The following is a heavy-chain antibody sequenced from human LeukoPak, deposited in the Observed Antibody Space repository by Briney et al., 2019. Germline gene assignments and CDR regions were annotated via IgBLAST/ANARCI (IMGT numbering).Heavy chain of an antibody. CDR2: IYPGDSDT. CDR3: ARLRSQSSGWSEAFDI. CDR1: GYSFTSYW. V-gene: IGHV5-51*01. Sequence: GESRKISCKGSGYSFTSYWIGWVRQMPGKGLEWMGIIYPGDSDTRYSPSFQGQVTISADKSISTAYLQWSSLKASDIAMYYCARLRSQSSGWSEAFDIWGQGTMVTVSS. D-gene: IGHD6-19*01. J-gene: IGHJ3*02.